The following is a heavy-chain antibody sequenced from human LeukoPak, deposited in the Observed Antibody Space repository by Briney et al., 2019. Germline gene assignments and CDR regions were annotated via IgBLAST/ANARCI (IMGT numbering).Heavy chain of an antibody. V-gene: IGHV3-30*18. D-gene: IGHD6-25*01. CDR1: GFTFSNYG. J-gene: IGHJ4*02. Sequence: GGSLRLSCAASGFTFSNYGMHWVRQAPRKGLEWVAVISSAGNNQYYVDSLKGRFTIYRDNSQHTLYLQMNSLRAEDTAVYYCAKGTPATSNWGQGTLVTVSS. CDR3: AKGTPATSN. CDR2: ISSAGNNQ.